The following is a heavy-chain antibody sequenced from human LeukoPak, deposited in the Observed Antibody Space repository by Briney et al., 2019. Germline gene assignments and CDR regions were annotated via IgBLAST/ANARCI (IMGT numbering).Heavy chain of an antibody. V-gene: IGHV3-9*01. CDR2: ISWNSGSI. Sequence: GRSLRLSCAASGFTFDDYAMHWVRQAPGKGLEWVSGISWNSGSIGYADSVKGRFTISRDNAENSLYLQMNSLRAEDTALYYCASPYRGYSYGVAYWGQGTLVTVSS. CDR1: GFTFDDYA. D-gene: IGHD5-18*01. J-gene: IGHJ4*02. CDR3: ASPYRGYSYGVAY.